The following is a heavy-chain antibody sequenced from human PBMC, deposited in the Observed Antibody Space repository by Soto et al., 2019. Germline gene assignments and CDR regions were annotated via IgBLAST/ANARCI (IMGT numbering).Heavy chain of an antibody. J-gene: IGHJ6*02. CDR1: GGTLSNYA. CDR2: IIPIFNTA. V-gene: IGHV1-69*01. D-gene: IGHD4-17*01. CDR3: ARVRPTDYVGNYNNGMDV. Sequence: QVQLVQSGAEVKKPGSSVKVSCKASGGTLSNYAFTWVRQAPGQGPEWMGGIIPIFNTANYAQKFQGRVTITADESTSTAYMEVNSLRSEDTAIYYCARVRPTDYVGNYNNGMDVWGQGTTVTVSS.